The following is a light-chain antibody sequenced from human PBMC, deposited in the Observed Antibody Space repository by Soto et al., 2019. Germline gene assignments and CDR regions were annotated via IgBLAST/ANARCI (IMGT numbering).Light chain of an antibody. Sequence: EIVMTQSPATLSVSPGERATLSCRASQSISSSLAWYQQKAGQAPRLLIYGASTRATGVPARFSGSGSGTVFTLTISSLQSEDFAVYYCQQYDNWWAFGQGTKVEIK. CDR2: GAS. CDR3: QQYDNWWA. J-gene: IGKJ1*01. V-gene: IGKV3-15*01. CDR1: QSISSS.